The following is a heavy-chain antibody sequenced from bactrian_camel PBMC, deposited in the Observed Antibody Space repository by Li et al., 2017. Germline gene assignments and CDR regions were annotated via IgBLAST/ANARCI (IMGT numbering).Heavy chain of an antibody. Sequence: HVQLVESGGGSVQAGGSLRLSCAASGYTAKTCSWNWYRQFQGKGRELVSSLYANGGTYYHDSVKGRFTISRDDAKNTLYLQLNSLKTEDTAMYYCAKDRDTLYGALEYDIWGQGTQVTVS. CDR2: LYANGGT. V-gene: IGHV3S1*01. D-gene: IGHD5*01. CDR3: AKDRDTLYGALEYDI. CDR1: GYTAKTCS. J-gene: IGHJ4*01.